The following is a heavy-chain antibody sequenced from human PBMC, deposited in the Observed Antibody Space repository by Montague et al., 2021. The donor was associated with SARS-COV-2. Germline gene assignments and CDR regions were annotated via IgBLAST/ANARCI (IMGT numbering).Heavy chain of an antibody. Sequence: SLRLSCSASGFTFSEYHMTWVRQAPGKGLQWVSYISRDSAEVYYAESVKGRFSISRDNDRSALYLQLNNLRNEDTATYYCARDSGITGADDYWGQGILVVVSS. V-gene: IGHV3-48*02. CDR3: ARDSGITGADDY. J-gene: IGHJ4*02. CDR2: ISRDSAEV. CDR1: GFTFSEYH. D-gene: IGHD1-14*01.